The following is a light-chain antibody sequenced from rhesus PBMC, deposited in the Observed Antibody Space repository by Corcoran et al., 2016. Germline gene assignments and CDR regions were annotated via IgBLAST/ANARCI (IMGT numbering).Light chain of an antibody. J-gene: IGKJ4*01. CDR3: QQYNNSPLT. CDR2: DAS. V-gene: IGKV1-66*01. CDR1: QGINNY. Sequence: DIQMTQSPSSLSASVGDRVTITCRASQGINNYLSWYQQKPGKAPKPLIYDASNLETGVPSRFRGSRSGTDYTLTISSLQPKDIATYYCQQYNNSPLTFGGGTKVELK.